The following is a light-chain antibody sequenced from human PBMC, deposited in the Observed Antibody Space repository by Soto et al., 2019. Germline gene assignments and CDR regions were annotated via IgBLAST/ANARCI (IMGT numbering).Light chain of an antibody. CDR2: VEGSGIY. Sequence: QAVLTQSSSASASLGSSVKLTCSLSRGHSGYSIGWHQQQPGKAPRYLMKVEGSGIYNRGSGVPDRFSGSSSGADRYLIISTLQSEDEADYYCETWDINTRVFGGGTKVTVL. CDR3: ETWDINTRV. V-gene: IGLV4-60*03. CDR1: RGHSGYS. J-gene: IGLJ3*02.